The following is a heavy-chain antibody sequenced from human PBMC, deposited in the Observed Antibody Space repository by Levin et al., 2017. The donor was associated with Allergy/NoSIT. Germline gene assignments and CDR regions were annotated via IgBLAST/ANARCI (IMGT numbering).Heavy chain of an antibody. Sequence: GGSLRLSCAASGFTFSSYGMHWVRQAPGKGLEWVAVISYDGSNKYYADSVKGRFTISRDNSKNTLYLQMNSLRAEDTAVYYCAKIPGIAAAGTINWFDPWGQGTLVTVSS. V-gene: IGHV3-30*18. CDR2: ISYDGSNK. CDR1: GFTFSSYG. CDR3: AKIPGIAAAGTINWFDP. J-gene: IGHJ5*02. D-gene: IGHD6-13*01.